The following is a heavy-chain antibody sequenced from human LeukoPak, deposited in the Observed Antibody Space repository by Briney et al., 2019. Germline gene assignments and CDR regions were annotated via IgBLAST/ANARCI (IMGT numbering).Heavy chain of an antibody. J-gene: IGHJ6*02. Sequence: SETLSLTCTVSGGSITGSYWGWIRQSPGKGLEWIGYIHYSGSTYYNPSLESRVTISVDMSKNQFSLRLSSMTAADTAVYFCARDHPLPDVWGQGTTVTVSS. CDR2: IHYSGST. CDR1: GGSITGSY. V-gene: IGHV4-59*01. CDR3: ARDHPLPDV.